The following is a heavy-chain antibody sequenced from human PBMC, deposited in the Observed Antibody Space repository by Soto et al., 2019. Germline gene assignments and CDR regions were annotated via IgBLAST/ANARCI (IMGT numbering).Heavy chain of an antibody. CDR3: ARHDSSGFYYHYGMDV. J-gene: IGHJ6*02. CDR1: GYSFTSYW. CDR2: IYPGDSDT. D-gene: IGHD6-19*01. Sequence: GESLKISCKGSGYSFTSYWIGWVRQMPGKGLEWMGIIYPGDSDTRYSPSFQGQVTISADKSISTAYLQWSSLKASDTAMYYCARHDSSGFYYHYGMDVWGQGTTVTVSS. V-gene: IGHV5-51*01.